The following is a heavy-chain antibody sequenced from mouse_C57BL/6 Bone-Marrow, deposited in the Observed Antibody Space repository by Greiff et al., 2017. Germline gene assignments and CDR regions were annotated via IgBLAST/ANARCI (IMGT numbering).Heavy chain of an antibody. CDR1: GFSLTSYG. CDR2: IWSGGST. V-gene: IGHV2-2*01. J-gene: IGHJ4*01. Sequence: VQLQQSGPGLVQPSQSLSITCTVSGFSLTSYGVHWVRQSPGKGLEWLGVIWSGGSTDYTAAFISRLSISKDNSKSKVFFKMNRLQADDAAIYYSARKEKLGRAMDVWGKGTSVTVSS. D-gene: IGHD4-1*01. CDR3: ARKEKLGRAMDV.